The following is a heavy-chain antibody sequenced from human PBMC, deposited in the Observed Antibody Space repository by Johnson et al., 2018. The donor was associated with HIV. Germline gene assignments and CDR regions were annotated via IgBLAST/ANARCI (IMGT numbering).Heavy chain of an antibody. V-gene: IGHV3-33*01. CDR1: GFTFRDYG. D-gene: IGHD2-8*01. Sequence: QVQLVESGGGVVQPGRSLRLSCEASGFTFRDYGMHWVRQAPGKGLEWVAVIWFDGITKYYSDSVKGRFTISRDLSKNTLYLHMNSLRAEDTAVYYCARDRTGMVYAIDAFDIWGQGTMVTVSS. J-gene: IGHJ3*02. CDR3: ARDRTGMVYAIDAFDI. CDR2: IWFDGITK.